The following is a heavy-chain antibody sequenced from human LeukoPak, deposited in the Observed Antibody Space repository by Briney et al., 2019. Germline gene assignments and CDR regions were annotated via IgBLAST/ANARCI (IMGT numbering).Heavy chain of an antibody. CDR3: AKEPAAGGPQDY. Sequence: PGRSLRLSCAASGFTFSSFGMHWVRQAPGKGLEWVTVISYDGSKKYYADSVKGRFTISRDNSKNTLYLQMNSLRAEDTAVYYCAKEPAAGGPQDYWGQGTLVTVSS. CDR2: ISYDGSKK. CDR1: GFTFSSFG. D-gene: IGHD6-13*01. V-gene: IGHV3-30*18. J-gene: IGHJ4*02.